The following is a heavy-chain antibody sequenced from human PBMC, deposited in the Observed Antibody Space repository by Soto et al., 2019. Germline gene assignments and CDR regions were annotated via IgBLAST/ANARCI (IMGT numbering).Heavy chain of an antibody. CDR2: IYPGDSDT. D-gene: IGHD1-26*01. Sequence: RGESLKISCKGSGYSFASHWVAWVRQMPEKGLEWIGTIYPGDSDTKYSSAFRGHVTISADTSVSTAYLQWRSLEATDSAIYYCARYSGSYWHYLDFWGQGTLVTLSS. CDR1: GYSFASHW. CDR3: ARYSGSYWHYLDF. V-gene: IGHV5-51*01. J-gene: IGHJ4*02.